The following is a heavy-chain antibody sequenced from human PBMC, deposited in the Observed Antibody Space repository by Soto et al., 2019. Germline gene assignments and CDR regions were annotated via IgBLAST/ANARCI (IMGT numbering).Heavy chain of an antibody. V-gene: IGHV1-24*01. D-gene: IGHD6-19*01. CDR1: GYTLTELS. J-gene: IGHJ4*02. CDR2: FDPEDGET. Sequence: GASVKVSCKVSGYTLTELSMHWVRQAPGKGLEWMGRFDPEDGETIYAQKFQGRVTMTEDTSTDTAYMELSSLRSEDTAVYYCATGHPYSSGWYRVDYWGQGTLVTVSS. CDR3: ATGHPYSSGWYRVDY.